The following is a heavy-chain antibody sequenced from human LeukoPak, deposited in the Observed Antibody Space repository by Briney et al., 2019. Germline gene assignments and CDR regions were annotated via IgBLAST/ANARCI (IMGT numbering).Heavy chain of an antibody. CDR1: GYAISSGYF. D-gene: IGHD5-18*01. J-gene: IGHJ6*03. CDR3: ARTTEGGYTYNYFYYYYMDV. V-gene: IGHV4-38-2*02. CDR2: IYHSGST. Sequence: SETLSLTCSVSGYAISSGYFWGWIRQPPGKGLEWIGTIYHSGSTYYNPSLKSRVTISVDTSKNQFSLKLSSVTAADTAVYYCARTTEGGYTYNYFYYYYMDVWGKGTTVTISS.